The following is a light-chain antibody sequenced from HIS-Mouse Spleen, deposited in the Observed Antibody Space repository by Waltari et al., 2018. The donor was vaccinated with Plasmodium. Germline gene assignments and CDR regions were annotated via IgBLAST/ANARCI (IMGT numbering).Light chain of an antibody. J-gene: IGLJ2*01. V-gene: IGLV3-21*03. CDR2: DDS. CDR1: NIGSKS. CDR3: QVWDSSSDHVV. Sequence: SYVLTQPPSVSVAPGKTARITCGGNNIGSKSVHWYQQKPGQAPVLVGYDDSDRPSGIPELFAGSKAGNTATLTISRVEAGDEADYYCQVWDSSSDHVVFGGGTKLTVL.